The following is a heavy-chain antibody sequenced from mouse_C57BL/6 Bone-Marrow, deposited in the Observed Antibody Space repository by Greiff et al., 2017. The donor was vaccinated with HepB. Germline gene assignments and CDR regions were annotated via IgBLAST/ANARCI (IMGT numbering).Heavy chain of an antibody. J-gene: IGHJ4*01. CDR2: ISNLAYSI. CDR1: GFTFSDYG. Sequence: EVHLVESGGGLVQPGGSLKLSCAASGFTFSDYGMAWVRQAPRKGPEWVAFISNLAYSIYYADTVTGRFTISRENAKNTLYLEMSSLRSEDTAMYYCARNYYGSSYEGMDYWGQGTSVTVSS. CDR3: ARNYYGSSYEGMDY. D-gene: IGHD1-1*01. V-gene: IGHV5-15*01.